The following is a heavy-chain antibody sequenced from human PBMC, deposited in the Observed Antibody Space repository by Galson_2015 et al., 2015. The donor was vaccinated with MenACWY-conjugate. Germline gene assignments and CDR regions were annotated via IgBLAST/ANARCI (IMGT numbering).Heavy chain of an antibody. V-gene: IGHV5-51*01. CDR3: ARHPPGGRGMDV. Sequence: QSGAEVKKPGESLKISCKTTGYSFTTYWIAWVRQMPGTGLEWMGLISPGDSNTRYSPSFQGQVTISADKSISTASLQWSSLKASDTAMYYCARHPPGGRGMDVWGQGTTVTVSS. D-gene: IGHD1-26*01. CDR1: GYSFTTYW. J-gene: IGHJ6*02. CDR2: ISPGDSNT.